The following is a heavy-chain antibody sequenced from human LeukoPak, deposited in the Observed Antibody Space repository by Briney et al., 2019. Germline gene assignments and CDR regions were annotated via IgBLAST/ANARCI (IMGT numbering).Heavy chain of an antibody. V-gene: IGHV4-4*02. CDR3: ASSPVAAAGRIDY. Sequence: SETLSLTCAVSGGSISSSNWWSWVRPPPGKGLEWIGEIYHSGSTNYNPSLKSRVTISVDKSKNQFSLKLSSVTAADTAVYYCASSPVAAAGRIDYWGQGTLVTVSS. CDR1: GGSISSSNW. J-gene: IGHJ4*02. D-gene: IGHD6-13*01. CDR2: IYHSGST.